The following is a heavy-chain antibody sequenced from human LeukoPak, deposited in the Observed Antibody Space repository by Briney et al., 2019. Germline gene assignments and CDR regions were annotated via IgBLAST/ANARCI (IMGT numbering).Heavy chain of an antibody. D-gene: IGHD3-22*01. CDR2: ISYSGTP. CDR1: GGSIISSDYY. V-gene: IGHV4-39*02. CDR3: ARLTHSYYSDTSGYYPYYYMDV. Sequence: SDTLYLTCTVSGGSIISSDYYSGWIRQSPGEGLEWIGRISYSGTPYYNPSLKSRVTISVDTSKNHFSLRLSYVTDADTAVYYCARLTHSYYSDTSGYYPYYYMDVWGKGTTVTVSS. J-gene: IGHJ6*03.